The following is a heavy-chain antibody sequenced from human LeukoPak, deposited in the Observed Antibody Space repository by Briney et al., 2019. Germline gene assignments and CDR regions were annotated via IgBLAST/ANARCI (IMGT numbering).Heavy chain of an antibody. D-gene: IGHD1-7*01. V-gene: IGHV3-7*04. CDR3: ARVVGTDEGADY. CDR2: IKPDGSEK. J-gene: IGHJ4*02. CDR1: GFTFRHYW. Sequence: GGSLRLSCAASGFTFRHYWMNWVRQASGKGLEWVGNIKPDGSEKRYADSVKGRFTISRDNAENSLYLQMNSLRAEDTAVYYCARVVGTDEGADYWGQGTLVTVSS.